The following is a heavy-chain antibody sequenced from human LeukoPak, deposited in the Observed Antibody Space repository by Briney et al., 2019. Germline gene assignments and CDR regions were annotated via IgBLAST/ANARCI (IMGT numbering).Heavy chain of an antibody. J-gene: IGHJ3*02. CDR3: ARDRATPPNAVFDI. D-gene: IGHD5-12*01. Sequence: PGGSLRLSCAASGFTFGSYAMRWVRQAPGKGLEWVAVISYDGSNKYYADSVKGRFTISRDNSKNTLYLQMNSLGAEDTAVYYCARDRATPPNAVFDIWGQGTMVTVSS. V-gene: IGHV3-30-3*01. CDR1: GFTFGSYA. CDR2: ISYDGSNK.